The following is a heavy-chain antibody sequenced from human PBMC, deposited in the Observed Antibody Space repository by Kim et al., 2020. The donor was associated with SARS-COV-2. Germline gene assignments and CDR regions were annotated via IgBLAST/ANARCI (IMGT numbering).Heavy chain of an antibody. CDR3: ARSLYYYDSSGYSNWFDP. V-gene: IGHV4-61*01. Sequence: SETLSLTCTVSGGSVSSGSYYWSWIRQPTGKGLEWIGYIYYSGSTNYNPSLKSRVTISVDTSKNQFSLKLSSVTAADTAVYYCARSLYYYDSSGYSNWFDPWGQGTLVTVSS. J-gene: IGHJ5*02. CDR2: IYYSGST. CDR1: GGSVSSGSYY. D-gene: IGHD3-22*01.